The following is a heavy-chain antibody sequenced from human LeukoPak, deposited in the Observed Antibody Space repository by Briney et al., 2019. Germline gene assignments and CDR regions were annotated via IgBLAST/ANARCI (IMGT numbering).Heavy chain of an antibody. J-gene: IGHJ4*02. CDR2: ISAYNGNT. D-gene: IGHD6-6*01. CDR3: ATSIAARYPFDY. V-gene: IGHV1-18*01. Sequence: ASVKVSCKASGYTFTSYGISWVRQAPGQGLEWMGWISAYNGNTNYAQKLQGRVTMTTDTSTSTAYMELRSLRSDDTAVYYCATSIAARYPFDYWGQGTQVTVSS. CDR1: GYTFTSYG.